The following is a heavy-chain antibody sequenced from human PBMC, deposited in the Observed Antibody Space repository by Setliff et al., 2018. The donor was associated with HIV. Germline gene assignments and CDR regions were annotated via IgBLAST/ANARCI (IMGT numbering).Heavy chain of an antibody. V-gene: IGHV1-46*01. CDR3: ARIGWYDNYFDS. J-gene: IGHJ1*01. CDR1: GGTFSRYA. CDR2: MNPSDGEA. Sequence: GASVKVSCKASGGTFSRYAISWVRQAPGQGLEWMAIMNPSDGEANYAQKFQGSLTVNRDRSTTTVHMELSSLTSDDTAVYFCARIGWYDNYFDSWGQGSLVTVSS. D-gene: IGHD3-3*01.